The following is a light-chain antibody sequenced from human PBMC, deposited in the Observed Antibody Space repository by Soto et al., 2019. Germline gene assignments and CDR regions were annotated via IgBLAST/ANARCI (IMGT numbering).Light chain of an antibody. J-gene: IGKJ1*01. CDR1: QSVSSSF. CDR2: GAS. Sequence: EIVMTQSPGTLSFSPGERATLSCRASQSVSSSFLAWYQQKPGQAPRLLIYGASSRATGIPDRFSGSGSGTDFTLTISRLEPEDFAVYYCHQYGSSPATFGQGTKVDI. CDR3: HQYGSSPAT. V-gene: IGKV3-20*01.